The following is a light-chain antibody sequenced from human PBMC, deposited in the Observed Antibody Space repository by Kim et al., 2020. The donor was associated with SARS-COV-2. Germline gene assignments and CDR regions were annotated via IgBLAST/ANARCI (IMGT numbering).Light chain of an antibody. V-gene: IGKV1-33*01. CDR2: DVS. J-gene: IGKJ5*01. CDR1: QVIRKF. Sequence: GSVGDRVTITCQATQVIRKFLNWYQQRPGKAPQLLIYDVSNLQTGGPSRFSGSGYGTEFTLTISSLQPEDFATYYCQQNDAFPITFGQGTRLEIK. CDR3: QQNDAFPIT.